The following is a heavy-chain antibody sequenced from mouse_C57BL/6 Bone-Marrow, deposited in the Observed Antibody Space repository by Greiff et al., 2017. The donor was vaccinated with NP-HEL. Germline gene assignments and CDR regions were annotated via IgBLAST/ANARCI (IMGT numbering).Heavy chain of an antibody. CDR2: ISNLAYSI. CDR1: GFTFSDYG. V-gene: IGHV5-15*01. J-gene: IGHJ2*01. D-gene: IGHD2-2*01. CDR3: ARGGVTTGDFDY. Sequence: EVKLVESGGGLVQPGGSLKLSCAASGFTFSDYGMAWVRQAPRKGPEWVAFISNLAYSIYYADTVTGRFTISRENAKNTLYLEMSSLRSEDTAMYYCARGGVTTGDFDYWGQGTTLTVSS.